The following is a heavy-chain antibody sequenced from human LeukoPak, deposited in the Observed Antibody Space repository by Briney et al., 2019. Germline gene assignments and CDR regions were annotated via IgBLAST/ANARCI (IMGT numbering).Heavy chain of an antibody. V-gene: IGHV3-21*01. Sequence: GGSLRLSCAASGFTLRSYNMHWVRQAPGKGLEWVSSISTSSSCIYYADSVKGRFTISRDEAKNSLFLQMNSLRAEDTAIYYCARDASGSSTGLIDSWGQGTLVTVSS. CDR3: ARDASGSSTGLIDS. J-gene: IGHJ4*02. CDR2: ISTSSSCI. CDR1: GFTLRSYN. D-gene: IGHD1-26*01.